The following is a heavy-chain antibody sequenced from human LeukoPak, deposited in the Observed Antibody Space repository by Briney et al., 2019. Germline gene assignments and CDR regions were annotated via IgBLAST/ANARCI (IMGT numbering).Heavy chain of an antibody. D-gene: IGHD5-24*01. Sequence: SVKVSCKASGGTFSSYAISWVRQAPGQGLEWMGGIIPIFGTANYAQKFQGRVTITTDESTSTAYMELSSLRSEDTAVYYCAREDGYSFSPYGAFDIWGQGTMVTVSS. CDR2: IIPIFGTA. J-gene: IGHJ3*02. CDR3: AREDGYSFSPYGAFDI. CDR1: GGTFSSYA. V-gene: IGHV1-69*05.